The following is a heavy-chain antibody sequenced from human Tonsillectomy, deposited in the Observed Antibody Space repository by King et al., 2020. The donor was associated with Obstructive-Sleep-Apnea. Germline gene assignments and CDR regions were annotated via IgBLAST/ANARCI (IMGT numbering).Heavy chain of an antibody. Sequence: QLQESGPELVKPSETLSLTCTVSGGSISSSTYYWGWIRQPPGKGLEWIGSIYYIWSTYYNPSLESRVTISVDTSKNQFALKLSSVTAADTAVYYCAGVTGGPGYFFDYWGQGTLVTVSS. V-gene: IGHV4-39*06. J-gene: IGHJ4*02. CDR2: IYYIWST. CDR3: AGVTGGPGYFFDY. CDR1: GGSISSSTYY. D-gene: IGHD2-8*02.